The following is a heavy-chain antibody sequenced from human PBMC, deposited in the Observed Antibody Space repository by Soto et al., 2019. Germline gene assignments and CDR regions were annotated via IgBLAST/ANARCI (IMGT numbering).Heavy chain of an antibody. D-gene: IGHD3-3*01. Sequence: ASVKVSCKASGYTFTSDDINWVRQATGQGLEWMGWMDPNSGNTGYAQKFQGRVTMTRNTSISTAYMELSSLRSEDTAVYYCARVPLWNETPTIFGVVIIGYYYMDVWGKGTTVTVSS. CDR2: MDPNSGNT. CDR3: ARVPLWNETPTIFGVVIIGYYYMDV. CDR1: GYTFTSDD. J-gene: IGHJ6*03. V-gene: IGHV1-8*01.